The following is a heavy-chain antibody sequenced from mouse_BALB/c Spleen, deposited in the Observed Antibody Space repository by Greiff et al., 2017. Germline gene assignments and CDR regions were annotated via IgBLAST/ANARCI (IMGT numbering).Heavy chain of an antibody. CDR1: GYTFTDYN. D-gene: IGHD2-4*01. CDR3: ARTMISWFAY. Sequence: EVKLVESGPELVKPGASVKISCKASGYTFTDYNMHWVKQSHGKSLEWIGYIYPYNGGTGYNQKFKSKATLTVDNSSSTAYMELRSLTSEDSAVYYCARTMISWFAYWGQGTLVTVSA. J-gene: IGHJ3*01. CDR2: IYPYNGGT. V-gene: IGHV1S29*02.